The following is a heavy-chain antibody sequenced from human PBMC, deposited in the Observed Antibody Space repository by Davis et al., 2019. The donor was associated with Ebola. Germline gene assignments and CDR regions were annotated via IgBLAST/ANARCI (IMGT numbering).Heavy chain of an antibody. D-gene: IGHD6-19*01. J-gene: IGHJ5*02. V-gene: IGHV4-31*03. Sequence: MPSETLSLTCTVSGGSISSGGYYWSWIRQHPGKGLEWIGYIYYSGSTYYNPSLKSRVTLSVDTSKNQFSLKLSSVTAADTAVYYCARGVVAVAIGGWFDPWGQGTLVTVSS. CDR3: ARGVVAVAIGGWFDP. CDR2: IYYSGST. CDR1: GGSISSGGYY.